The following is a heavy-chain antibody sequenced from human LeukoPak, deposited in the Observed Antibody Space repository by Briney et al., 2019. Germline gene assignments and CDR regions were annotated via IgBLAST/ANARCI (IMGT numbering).Heavy chain of an antibody. Sequence: GGSLSLSCPASGFTFSSYWMSWVRQAPGKGLESVANIKKDGTEKKYVDSVKGRFTISRDNAKNSLYLQMNSLRAEDTALYYCAREGGSGWYSGWCDPWGQGTLVTVSS. CDR3: AREGGSGWYSGWCDP. CDR2: IKKDGTEK. J-gene: IGHJ5*02. D-gene: IGHD6-19*01. CDR1: GFTFSSYW. V-gene: IGHV3-7*01.